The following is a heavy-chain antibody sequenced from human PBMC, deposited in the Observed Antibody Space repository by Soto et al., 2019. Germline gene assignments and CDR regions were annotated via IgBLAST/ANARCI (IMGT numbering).Heavy chain of an antibody. J-gene: IGHJ6*02. V-gene: IGHV3-21*01. CDR3: AREYTAWPLAYGLDV. CDR1: GFSVTSYA. D-gene: IGHD2-2*02. Sequence: GGSLRLSCAASGFSVTSYAMSWLRQAPGKGLEWVSSISSRSDIYYADSVKGRFTISRDNAKNSVSLQMNSLRAEDTAVYYCAREYTAWPLAYGLDVWGQGTTVTVSS. CDR2: ISSRSDI.